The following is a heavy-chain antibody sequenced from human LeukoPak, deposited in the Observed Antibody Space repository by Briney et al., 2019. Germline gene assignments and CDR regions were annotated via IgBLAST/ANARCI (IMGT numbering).Heavy chain of an antibody. CDR3: ARGTQTIFGVIDY. J-gene: IGHJ4*02. CDR1: GYTFTGYY. CDR2: IHPNNGGT. Sequence: ASVKVSCKTSGYTFTGYYMHWVRQAPGQGLVWMGWIHPNNGGTIYARTFQGRVTITSDTSISTAYLELNSLISDDTAMYFCARGTQTIFGVIDYWGQGTLVTVSS. V-gene: IGHV1-2*02. D-gene: IGHD3-3*01.